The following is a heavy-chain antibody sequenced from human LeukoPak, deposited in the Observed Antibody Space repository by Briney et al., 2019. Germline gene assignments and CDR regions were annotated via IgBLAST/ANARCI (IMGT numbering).Heavy chain of an antibody. D-gene: IGHD6-13*01. CDR1: GFTFSNYA. CDR3: AKDDVFGSSWYHSLFAFDI. J-gene: IGHJ3*02. CDR2: ISYDGSNK. Sequence: PGGSLRLSCAASGFTFSNYAMSWVRQAPGKGLEWVAVISYDGSNKYYADSVKGRFTISRDNSKNTLYLQMNSLRAEDTAVYYCAKDDVFGSSWYHSLFAFDIWGQGTMVTVSS. V-gene: IGHV3-30*18.